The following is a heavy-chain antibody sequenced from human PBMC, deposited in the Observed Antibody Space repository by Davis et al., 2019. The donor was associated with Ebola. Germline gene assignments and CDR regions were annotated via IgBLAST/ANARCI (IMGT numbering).Heavy chain of an antibody. D-gene: IGHD3-22*01. J-gene: IGHJ3*02. CDR1: GFVFSSYV. CDR2: LSHDESNK. CDR3: ARDFTYYFDSSGYYSAPNDALDI. V-gene: IGHV3-30-3*01. Sequence: GGSLRLSCEASGFVFSSYVMHWVRQAPGKGLEWVAVLSHDESNKYADSVTGRFTISRDDSKNTLYLEIHSVRPEDTAVYYCARDFTYYFDSSGYYSAPNDALDIWGQGTKVTVSS.